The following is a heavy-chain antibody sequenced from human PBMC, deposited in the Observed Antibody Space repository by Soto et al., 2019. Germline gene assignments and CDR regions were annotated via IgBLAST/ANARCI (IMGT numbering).Heavy chain of an antibody. CDR2: IDPVDSYA. CDR1: GFSFTNYW. D-gene: IGHD6-13*01. CDR3: ARIESIARNWFDP. Sequence: GESLKISCNGSGFSFTNYWISWVRQMPWKGLEWMGNIDPVDSYANYSPSFQGHVTFSVDTSISTAYLQWSSLKASDTAMYFCARIESIARNWFDPWGQGTLVTVSS. V-gene: IGHV5-10-1*01. J-gene: IGHJ5*02.